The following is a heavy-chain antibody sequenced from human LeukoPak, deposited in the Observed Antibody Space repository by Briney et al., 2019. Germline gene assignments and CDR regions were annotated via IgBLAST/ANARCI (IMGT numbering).Heavy chain of an antibody. CDR1: GGSFSGYY. CDR2: IYTSGST. Sequence: TASETLSLTCAVYGGSFSGYYWSWIRQPAGKGLEWIGRIYTSGSTNYNPSLKSRVTMSVDTSKNQFSLKLSSVTAADTAVYYCAREARGYYDSSDFDYWGQGTLVTVSS. J-gene: IGHJ4*02. CDR3: AREARGYYDSSDFDY. D-gene: IGHD3-22*01. V-gene: IGHV4-4*07.